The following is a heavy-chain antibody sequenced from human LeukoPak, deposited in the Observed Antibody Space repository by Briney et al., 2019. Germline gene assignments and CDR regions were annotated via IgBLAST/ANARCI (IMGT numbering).Heavy chain of an antibody. D-gene: IGHD2-15*01. Sequence: GESLTISCKGSGYSVTSYWIGWVRQMPGKGLEWMGTIYPGDSDTRYSPSFQGQVTISADKSISTAYLQSSSLKTSHTATYYRARGGGTHFDYWGQGTLVTVSS. CDR1: GYSVTSYW. CDR3: ARGGGTHFDY. J-gene: IGHJ4*02. V-gene: IGHV5-51*01. CDR2: IYPGDSDT.